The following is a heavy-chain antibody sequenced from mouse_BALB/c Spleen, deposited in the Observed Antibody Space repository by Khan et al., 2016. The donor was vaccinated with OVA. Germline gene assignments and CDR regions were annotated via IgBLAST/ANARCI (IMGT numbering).Heavy chain of an antibody. CDR3: ARLTPY. CDR2: INPYNGYA. CDR1: GYTFTDYA. V-gene: IGHV1S137*01. Sequence: QVQLKQSGAELVRPGASVKMSCKASGYTFTDYAVHWVKQSPAKSLEWIGVINPYNGYANYNQKFKGKATMTVDKSSSTAYMELARLTSEDSAIXFCARLTPYWGQGTLVTVSA. J-gene: IGHJ3*01. D-gene: IGHD4-1*01.